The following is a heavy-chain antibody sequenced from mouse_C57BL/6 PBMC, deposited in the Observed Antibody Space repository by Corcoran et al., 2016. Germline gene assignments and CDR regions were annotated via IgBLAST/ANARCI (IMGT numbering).Heavy chain of an antibody. Sequence: QVQLQQSGPELVKPGASVKISCKASGYSFTSYYIHWVKQRPGQGLEWIGWIYPGSGNTKYNEKFKGKATLTADTSSSTAYMQLSSLTSEDSAVYYCARDYGSSLYFDYWGQGTTLTVSS. CDR2: IYPGSGNT. J-gene: IGHJ2*01. V-gene: IGHV1-66*01. CDR3: ARDYGSSLYFDY. CDR1: GYSFTSYY. D-gene: IGHD1-1*01.